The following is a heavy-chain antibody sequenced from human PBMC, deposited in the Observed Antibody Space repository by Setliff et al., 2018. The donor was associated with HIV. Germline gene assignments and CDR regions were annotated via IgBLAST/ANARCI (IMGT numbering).Heavy chain of an antibody. CDR1: GDSVSSDSAA. CDR3: ARGGITAYYFDH. CDR2: TYYRSKWYT. V-gene: IGHV6-1*01. Sequence: SQTLSLICAISGDSVSSDSAAWNWIRQSPSRGLEWLARTYYRSKWYTDYAVSVKSRITINPDTSRNQSSLQLSSVIPDDSAVYFCARGGITAYYFDHWAQGTLVTVSS. J-gene: IGHJ4*02. D-gene: IGHD5-18*01.